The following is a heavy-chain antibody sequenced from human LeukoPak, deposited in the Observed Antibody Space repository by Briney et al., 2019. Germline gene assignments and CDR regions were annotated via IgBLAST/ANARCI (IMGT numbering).Heavy chain of an antibody. J-gene: IGHJ3*02. Sequence: GGSLRLSCAASGFTFRSYAMIWVRQAPGKGLEWVSSISSTDSYIYYADSVKGRFTISRDNAENSLYVQMNSLRAEDTAVYYCARGGIAVAVFAFDIWGQGTMVTVSS. CDR3: ARGGIAVAVFAFDI. CDR1: GFTFRSYA. V-gene: IGHV3-21*01. CDR2: ISSTDSYI. D-gene: IGHD6-19*01.